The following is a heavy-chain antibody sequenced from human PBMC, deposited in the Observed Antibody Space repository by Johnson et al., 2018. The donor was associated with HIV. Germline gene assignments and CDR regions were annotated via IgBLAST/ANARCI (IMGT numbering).Heavy chain of an antibody. CDR3: ARDPRSCYDDAFDI. Sequence: QVQLVESGGGVVQPGRSLRLSCAASGFTFSSYAMHWVRQAPGKGLEWVAVISYDGSNKYYADSVKGRFTISSDNPMNSLYLQMHSLTAEDTALYYCARDPRSCYDDAFDIWGQGTMVTVSS. J-gene: IGHJ3*02. CDR2: ISYDGSNK. CDR1: GFTFSSYA. V-gene: IGHV3-30-3*01. D-gene: IGHD6-13*01.